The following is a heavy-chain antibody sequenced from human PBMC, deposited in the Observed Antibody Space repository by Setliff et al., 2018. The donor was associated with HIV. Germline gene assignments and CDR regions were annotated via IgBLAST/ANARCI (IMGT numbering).Heavy chain of an antibody. CDR2: VYYSGST. J-gene: IGHJ6*03. CDR1: GDSISSSGPGYY. V-gene: IGHV4-39*07. CDR3: ARHRGMTGTTWYNHYMDV. D-gene: IGHD1-7*01. Sequence: SETLSLTCTVSGDSISSSGPGYYWGWVRQPPGGGLEWIGSVYYSGSTYYNPSLKSRVTILLDTSKNQFSLRLSSVTAADTAVYYCARHRGMTGTTWYNHYMDVWGKGATVTVSS.